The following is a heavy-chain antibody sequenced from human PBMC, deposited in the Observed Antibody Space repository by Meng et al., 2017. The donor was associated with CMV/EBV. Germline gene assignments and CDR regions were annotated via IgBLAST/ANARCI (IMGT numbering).Heavy chain of an antibody. CDR1: GFTFDDYA. J-gene: IGHJ5*02. Sequence: GGSLRLSCAASGFTFDDYAMHWVRQAPEKGLEWVSGISWNSGSIGYADSVKGRFTISRDNAKNSLYLQMNSLRAEDTALYYCAKAAARSWFDPWGQGTLVTVSS. V-gene: IGHV3-9*01. CDR3: AKAAARSWFDP. CDR2: ISWNSGSI. D-gene: IGHD6-6*01.